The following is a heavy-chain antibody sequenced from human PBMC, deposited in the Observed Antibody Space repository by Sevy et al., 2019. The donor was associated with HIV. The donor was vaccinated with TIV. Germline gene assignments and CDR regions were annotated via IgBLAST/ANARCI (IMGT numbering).Heavy chain of an antibody. CDR2: LYFGCGKI. Sequence: GGSLRLSCAASGFTFTIYSMSWVRQTPGKGLEWVANLYFGCGKINHADSVKGRFTMSRDDSKNAVYLQMNNLRVEDTDIYYCAREGCTKPHDYWGQGTLVTVSS. V-gene: IGHV3-23*01. D-gene: IGHD2-8*01. CDR1: GFTFTIYS. J-gene: IGHJ4*02. CDR3: AREGCTKPHDY.